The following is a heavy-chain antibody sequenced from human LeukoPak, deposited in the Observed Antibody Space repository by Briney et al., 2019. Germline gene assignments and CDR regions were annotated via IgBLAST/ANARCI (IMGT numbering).Heavy chain of an antibody. J-gene: IGHJ4*02. CDR1: GFTFSSYS. D-gene: IGHD5-18*01. CDR2: ISSSSSYI. Sequence: PGGSLRLSCAASGFTFSSYSMNWVRQAPGKGLEWVSSISSSSSYIYYADSVKGRFTISRDNAKNSLYLQMNSLRAEDTAVYYCARDRDGYSYGFDYWGQGTLVTVSS. CDR3: ARDRDGYSYGFDY. V-gene: IGHV3-21*01.